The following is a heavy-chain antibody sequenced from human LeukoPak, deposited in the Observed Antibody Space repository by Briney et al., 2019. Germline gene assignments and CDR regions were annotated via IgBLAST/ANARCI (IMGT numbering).Heavy chain of an antibody. CDR1: GFTFSSYS. V-gene: IGHV3-21*01. CDR2: ISSSSSYI. Sequence: GGSLRLSCAASGFTFSSYSMNWVRQAPGKGLEWVSSISSSSSYIYYADSVKGRFTISRDNAKNSLYLQMNGLRAEDTAVYYCARGNSPGDQDAFDIWGQGTMVTVSS. J-gene: IGHJ3*02. CDR3: ARGNSPGDQDAFDI. D-gene: IGHD2-21*01.